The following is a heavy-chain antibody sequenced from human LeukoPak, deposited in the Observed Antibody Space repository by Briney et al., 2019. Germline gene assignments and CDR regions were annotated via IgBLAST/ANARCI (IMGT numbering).Heavy chain of an antibody. D-gene: IGHD3-9*01. CDR2: ISGSGGST. CDR1: GFTFSSYA. J-gene: IGHJ3*02. V-gene: IGHV3-23*01. Sequence: GGSPRLSCAASGFTFSSYAMSWVRQAPGKGLEWVSAISGSGGSTYYADSVKGRFTISRDNSKNTLYLQMNSLRAEDTAVYYCAKDTRYFDWLDAFDIWGQGTMVTVSS. CDR3: AKDTRYFDWLDAFDI.